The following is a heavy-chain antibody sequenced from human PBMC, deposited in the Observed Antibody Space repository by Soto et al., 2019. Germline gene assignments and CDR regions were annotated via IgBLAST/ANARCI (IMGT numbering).Heavy chain of an antibody. V-gene: IGHV4-30-4*01. CDR3: ARAAMVPNYYYYGMDV. CDR2: IYYSGST. CDR1: GGSISSGDYD. Sequence: SETLSLTCTVSGGSISSGDYDWRWIRQPPGKGLEWIGYIYYSGSTYYNPSLKSRVTISVDTSKNQFSLKLSSVTAADTAVYYCARAAMVPNYYYYGMDVWGQGTTVTVSS. D-gene: IGHD5-18*01. J-gene: IGHJ6*02.